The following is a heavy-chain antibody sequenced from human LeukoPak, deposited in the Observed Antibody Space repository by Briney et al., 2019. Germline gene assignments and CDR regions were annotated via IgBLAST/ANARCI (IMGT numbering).Heavy chain of an antibody. D-gene: IGHD3-10*01. CDR3: AKGRGLFPSSNDY. CDR2: LTGSGANT. V-gene: IGHV3-23*01. CDR1: GFTSRSYA. J-gene: IGHJ4*02. Sequence: GGSLRLSCAASGFTSRSYAMTWVRQAPGKGLEWVSSLTGSGANTYYADSVKGRFTISRDDSKSTLYLQMNSLRAEDTAVYYCAKGRGLFPSSNDYWGQGTLVTVSS.